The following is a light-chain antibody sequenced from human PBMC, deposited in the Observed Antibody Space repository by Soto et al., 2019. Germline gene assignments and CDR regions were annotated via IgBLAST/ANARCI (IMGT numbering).Light chain of an antibody. CDR3: QQYNRWPPIT. V-gene: IGKV3-15*01. CDR1: QSVTSD. J-gene: IGKJ5*01. CDR2: DAS. Sequence: EIVMTQSPGTLSVSPGERATLSCRASQSVTSDLAWYQQKPGQAPRLLIYDASTRATGVPARFSGSGSGTDFTLTISSLQSEDSAVYYCQQYNRWPPITFGQGTRLEIK.